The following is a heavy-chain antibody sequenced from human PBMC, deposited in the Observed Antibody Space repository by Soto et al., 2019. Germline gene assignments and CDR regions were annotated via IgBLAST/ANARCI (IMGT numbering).Heavy chain of an antibody. CDR2: ISAYNCNT. CDR1: CYNFASYA. CDR3: ARDPPPPDY. Sequence: QVQLVQSGAEVKKPGASVKVSCKASCYNFASYAISWMRQAPGQGLEWIGWISAYNCNTNYAQKLQCRVTMTTDTSTSTAYMELRSLRSDDTAVYYWARDPPPPDYWGQGTLVTVSA. V-gene: IGHV1-18*01. J-gene: IGHJ4*02.